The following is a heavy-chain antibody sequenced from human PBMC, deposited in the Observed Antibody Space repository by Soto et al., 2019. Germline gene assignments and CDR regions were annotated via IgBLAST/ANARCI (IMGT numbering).Heavy chain of an antibody. CDR1: GGSTSRYY. V-gene: IGHV4-59*01. Sequence: SETLSLTCTGSGGSTSRYYGCWIRQPPGKGLEWIGYIYYSGSTNYNPSLKSRVTVSVDTSKNQFSLKLSSVTAADTAVYYCARNTDGGNYDYWGQGTLVTVS. J-gene: IGHJ4*02. D-gene: IGHD2-15*01. CDR3: ARNTDGGNYDY. CDR2: IYYSGST.